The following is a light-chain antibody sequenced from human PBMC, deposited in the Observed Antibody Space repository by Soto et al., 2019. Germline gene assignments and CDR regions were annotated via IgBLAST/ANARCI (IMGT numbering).Light chain of an antibody. J-gene: IGKJ2*01. V-gene: IGKV1-39*01. CDR1: QSISSY. CDR3: QQSYSTQYT. CDR2: AAS. Sequence: DIQMTQSPSSLSASVGDRVTITCRASQSISSYLNWYQQKPGKAPKLLIYAASSLQSGVPSRFSGSGSGTDFTLTISSLQPEDFVTYYCQQSYSTQYTFGQGTKLEIK.